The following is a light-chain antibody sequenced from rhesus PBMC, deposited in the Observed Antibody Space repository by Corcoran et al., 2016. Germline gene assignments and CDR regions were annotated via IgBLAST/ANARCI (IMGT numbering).Light chain of an antibody. CDR2: TAS. CDR1: QGINNN. J-gene: IGKJ3*01. CDR3: QQHYGYPPT. Sequence: DIQMTQSPSSLSASVGDTVTITCRASQGINNNLAWYQQKPGKVPNLLIYTASNLESGVPSRFSGSGSVTDVTLTISSLQPEEFAKYYCQQHYGYPPTFGPGTKLDIK. V-gene: IGKV1-25*01.